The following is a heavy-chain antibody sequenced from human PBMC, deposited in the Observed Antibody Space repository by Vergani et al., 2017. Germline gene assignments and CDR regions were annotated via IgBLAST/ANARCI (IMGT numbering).Heavy chain of an antibody. CDR3: ARDPTCRRGPVAARSGYSDV. D-gene: IGHD6-6*01. Sequence: QLQLQESGPGLVKTSATLSLTCSVSGASIRSSNYYWSWIRQPPGKGLEWIGEINHSGSTNYNPSLKSRVTISVDTSKNQFSLKMSSVTAADTAVYYCARDPTCRRGPVAARSGYSDVWGKGTTVTVSS. J-gene: IGHJ6*04. V-gene: IGHV4-39*07. CDR2: INHSGST. CDR1: GASIRSSNYY.